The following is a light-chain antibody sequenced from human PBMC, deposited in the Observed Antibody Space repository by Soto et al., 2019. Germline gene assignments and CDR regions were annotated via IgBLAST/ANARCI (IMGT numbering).Light chain of an antibody. Sequence: DIQMTQSPSSLSASVGDRVTITCQAIQDIAKYLNWYQQKPGNAPKLLIYDASELHAGVPSRFSGSGSGTVFTFTISSVKPEDFATYYCQQYDDLLSFGGGTKVEIK. CDR2: DAS. J-gene: IGKJ4*01. CDR3: QQYDDLLS. CDR1: QDIAKY. V-gene: IGKV1-33*01.